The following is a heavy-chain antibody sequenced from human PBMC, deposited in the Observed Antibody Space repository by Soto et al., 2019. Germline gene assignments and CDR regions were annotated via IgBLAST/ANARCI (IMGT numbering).Heavy chain of an antibody. D-gene: IGHD1-26*01. CDR3: ARVSGVGATYYYYYYGMDV. CDR2: IIPIFGTA. J-gene: IGHJ6*02. Sequence: SVKVSCKASGGTFSSYAISWVRQAPGQGLEWMGGIIPIFGTANYAQKFQGRVTITADESTSTAYMELSSLRSEDTAVYYCARVSGVGATYYYYYYGMDVWGQGTTVTVSS. CDR1: GGTFSSYA. V-gene: IGHV1-69*13.